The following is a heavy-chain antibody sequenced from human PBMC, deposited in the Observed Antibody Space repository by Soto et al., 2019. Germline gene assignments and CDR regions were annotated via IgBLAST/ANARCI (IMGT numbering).Heavy chain of an antibody. Sequence: ASVKVSCKASGFMFTRFYMHWVRQAPGQGPVWMGIIKPEDGTTYYAQSFQGRLIITSDASTRTVYMEMSGLTSEDTAIYYCATQRDFGELSYDIWGQGTLVTVSS. V-gene: IGHV1-46*01. D-gene: IGHD2-15*01. J-gene: IGHJ4*02. CDR1: GFMFTRFY. CDR2: IKPEDGTT. CDR3: ATQRDFGELSYDI.